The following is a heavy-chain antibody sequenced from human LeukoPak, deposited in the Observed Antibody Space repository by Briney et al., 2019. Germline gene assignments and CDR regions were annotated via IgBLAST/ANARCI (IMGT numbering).Heavy chain of an antibody. Sequence: GESLKISCKGSGYSFTNYWIGWVRQMPGKGLEWMGIIYSGDSDTRYSPSFQGQVTISADKSISTAYLQWSSLKASDTAMYYCARSSHRTTATRGDAFDIWGQGTMVTFSS. J-gene: IGHJ3*02. CDR2: IYSGDSDT. CDR3: ARSSHRTTATRGDAFDI. D-gene: IGHD1-14*01. CDR1: GYSFTNYW. V-gene: IGHV5-51*01.